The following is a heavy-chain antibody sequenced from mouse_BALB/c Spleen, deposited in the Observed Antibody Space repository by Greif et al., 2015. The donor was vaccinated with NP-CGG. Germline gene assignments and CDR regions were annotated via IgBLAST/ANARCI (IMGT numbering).Heavy chain of an antibody. J-gene: IGHJ3*01. V-gene: IGHV1-7*01. CDR2: INPSTGYT. CDR3: ASYYGYRFAY. CDR1: GYTFTSYW. D-gene: IGHD1-2*01. Sequence: VQLQQSGAELAKPGASVKMSCKASGYTFTSYWMHWVKQRPGQGLEWIGYINPSTGYTEYNQKFKDKATLTADKSSSTDYMQLSSLTSEDSAVYYCASYYGYRFAYWGQGTLVTVSA.